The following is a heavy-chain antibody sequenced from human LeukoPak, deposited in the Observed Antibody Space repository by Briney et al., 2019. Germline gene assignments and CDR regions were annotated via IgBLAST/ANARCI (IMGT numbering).Heavy chain of an antibody. CDR1: GYTLTSYG. V-gene: IGHV1-18*01. CDR3: ARALPPYNWKIWFDP. Sequence: ASVKVSCKASGYTLTSYGISWVRQAPGQGLEWMGWISAYNGNTNYAQKFQGRVTITADESTSTAYMELSSLRSEDTAVYYCARALPPYNWKIWFDPWGQGTLVTVSS. D-gene: IGHD1-20*01. J-gene: IGHJ5*02. CDR2: ISAYNGNT.